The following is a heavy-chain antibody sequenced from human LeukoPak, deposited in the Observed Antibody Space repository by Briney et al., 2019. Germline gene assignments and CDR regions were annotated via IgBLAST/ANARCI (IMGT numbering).Heavy chain of an antibody. CDR3: ARDGSHDAYDM. V-gene: IGHV3-23*01. D-gene: IGHD3-10*01. CDR2: ISTSAGTT. J-gene: IGHJ3*02. Sequence: PGGSLRLSCAASGFTFSRYVMSWVRQAPGKGLEWVSGISTSAGTTNYADSAKGRFTISRDNSKNTLYLQMDSLRAEDTAVYYCARDGSHDAYDMWGQGTMVTVSS. CDR1: GFTFSRYV.